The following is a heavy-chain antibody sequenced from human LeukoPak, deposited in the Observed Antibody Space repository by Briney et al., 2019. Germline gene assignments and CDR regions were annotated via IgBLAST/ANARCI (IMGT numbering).Heavy chain of an antibody. CDR2: MNPKTGNT. CDR3: TRGGPVAGTHKYFQH. D-gene: IGHD6-19*01. V-gene: IGHV1-8*01. CDR1: GYTFTNFD. J-gene: IGHJ1*01. Sequence: ASVKVSCKASGYTFTNFDINWVRQATGQGLEWMGWMNPKTGNTGSAQKFQGRVTLTRNTSISTAYMELSSLRSEDTAMYYCTRGGPVAGTHKYFQHWGQGTLVTVSS.